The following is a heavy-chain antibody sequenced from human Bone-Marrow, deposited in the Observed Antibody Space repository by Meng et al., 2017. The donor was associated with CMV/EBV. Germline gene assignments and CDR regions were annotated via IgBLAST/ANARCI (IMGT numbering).Heavy chain of an antibody. CDR3: ARPGASYKWEVPIDL. CDR1: GFTFSAYS. Sequence: SGFTFSAYSMHWVRQAPGKGLEWVAVISYVEDNKRHADSVKGRFTISRDNSKNILYLQMNSLTTEDTAVYYCARPGASYKWEVPIDLWGQGTLVTVSS. D-gene: IGHD1-26*01. CDR2: ISYVEDNK. V-gene: IGHV3-30-3*01. J-gene: IGHJ5*02.